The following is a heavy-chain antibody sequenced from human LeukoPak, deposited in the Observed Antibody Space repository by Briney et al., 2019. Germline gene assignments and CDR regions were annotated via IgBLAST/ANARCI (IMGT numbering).Heavy chain of an antibody. CDR3: ARDLAVAGTVGFDY. CDR1: GYTFTGYY. D-gene: IGHD6-19*01. Sequence: ASVKVSCKASGYTFTGYYMHWVRQAPGQGLEWMGWINPNSGGTNYAQKFQGRVTMTRDTSISTAYMELSRLRSDDTAVYYCARDLAVAGTVGFDYWGQGTLVTVSS. V-gene: IGHV1-2*02. CDR2: INPNSGGT. J-gene: IGHJ4*02.